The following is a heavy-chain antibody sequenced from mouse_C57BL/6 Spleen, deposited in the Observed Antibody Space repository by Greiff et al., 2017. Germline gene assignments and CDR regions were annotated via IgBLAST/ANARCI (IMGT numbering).Heavy chain of an antibody. CDR1: GYTFTDYY. J-gene: IGHJ4*01. CDR3: ARTLLDY. V-gene: IGHV1-26*01. CDR2: INPNNGGT. Sequence: EVQLQQSGPELVKPGASVKISCKASGYTFTDYYMNWVKQSHGKSLEWIGDINPNNGGTSYNQKFKGKATLTVDKSSSTAYMELRSLTSEDSAVYYCARTLLDYWGKGTSVTVSS.